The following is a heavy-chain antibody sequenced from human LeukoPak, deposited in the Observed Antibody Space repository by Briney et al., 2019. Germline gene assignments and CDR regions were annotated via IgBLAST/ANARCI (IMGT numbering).Heavy chain of an antibody. V-gene: IGHV1-46*01. D-gene: IGHD6-13*01. J-gene: IGHJ4*02. Sequence: GASVKVSCKASGYTFTSYYMHWVRQAPGQGLEWMGIINPSGGSTSYAQKFQGRVTMTRDTSTSTVYMELSSLRSEDTAVYYCARGLGIAAAGLYFDSWGQGTLVTVSS. CDR1: GYTFTSYY. CDR3: ARGLGIAAAGLYFDS. CDR2: INPSGGST.